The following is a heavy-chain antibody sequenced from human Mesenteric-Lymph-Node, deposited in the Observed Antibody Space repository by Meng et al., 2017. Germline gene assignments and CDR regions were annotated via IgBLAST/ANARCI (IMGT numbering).Heavy chain of an antibody. CDR2: ISYDGSNK. CDR1: GITFSNYW. Sequence: GESLKISCAASGITFSNYWMSWVRQAPGKGLEWVAVISYDGSNKYYADSVKGRFTISRDNSKNTLYLQMNSLRAEDTAVYYCARWLQILPFDYWGQGTLVTVSS. CDR3: ARWLQILPFDY. V-gene: IGHV3-30*03. J-gene: IGHJ4*02. D-gene: IGHD5-24*01.